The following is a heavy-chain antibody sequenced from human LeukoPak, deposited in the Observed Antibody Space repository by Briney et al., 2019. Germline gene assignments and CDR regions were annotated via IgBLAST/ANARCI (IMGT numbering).Heavy chain of an antibody. Sequence: GGSLRLSCAASGFTFSSHAMSWVRQAPGKGLEWVSAISTSGGSTYYADSVKGRFTISRDNSKNTLYLRMNGLRAEDTAVYYCAKEPYSGSQLLDYWGQGTLVTVSS. CDR1: GFTFSSHA. J-gene: IGHJ4*02. CDR3: AKEPYSGSQLLDY. V-gene: IGHV3-23*01. D-gene: IGHD1-26*01. CDR2: ISTSGGST.